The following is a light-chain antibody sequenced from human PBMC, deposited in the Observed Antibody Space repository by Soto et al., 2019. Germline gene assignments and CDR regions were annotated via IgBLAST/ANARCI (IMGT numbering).Light chain of an antibody. Sequence: MTQSPSTLSASVGDRVTITCRASQSLDSWLAWYQQKPGQAPRLLIYGASTRATGIPARFSGSGSGTEFTLTISSLQSEDFAVYYCQQYNNWPYTFGQGTKLEIK. CDR1: QSLDSW. CDR2: GAS. J-gene: IGKJ2*01. V-gene: IGKV3-15*01. CDR3: QQYNNWPYT.